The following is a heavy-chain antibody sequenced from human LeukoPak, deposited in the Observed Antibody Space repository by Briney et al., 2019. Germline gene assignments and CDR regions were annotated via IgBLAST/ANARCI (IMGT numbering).Heavy chain of an antibody. CDR3: ARDPTTWYSSGWYQDY. Sequence: APVKVSCKASGYTFTGYYMHWVRQAPGQGLEWMGWINPNSGGTNYAQKSQGRVTMTRDTSISTAYMELSRLRSDDTAVYYCARDPTTWYSSGWYQDYWGQGTLVTVSS. D-gene: IGHD6-19*01. V-gene: IGHV1-2*02. J-gene: IGHJ4*02. CDR1: GYTFTGYY. CDR2: INPNSGGT.